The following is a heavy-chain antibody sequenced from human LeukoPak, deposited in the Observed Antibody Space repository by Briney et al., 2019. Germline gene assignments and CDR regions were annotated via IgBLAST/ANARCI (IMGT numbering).Heavy chain of an antibody. V-gene: IGHV3-23*01. CDR3: ARDKGSPIVPAAIRGGNWFDP. Sequence: GGSLRLSCAASGFTFSSYAMSWVRQAPGKGLEWVSAISGSGGSTYYADSVKGRFTISRDNSKNTLYLQMNSLRAEDTAVYYCARDKGSPIVPAAIRGGNWFDPWGQGTLVTVSS. CDR2: ISGSGGST. J-gene: IGHJ5*02. CDR1: GFTFSSYA. D-gene: IGHD2-2*01.